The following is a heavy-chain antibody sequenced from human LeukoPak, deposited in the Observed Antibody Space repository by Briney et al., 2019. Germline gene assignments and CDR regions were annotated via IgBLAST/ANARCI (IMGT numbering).Heavy chain of an antibody. CDR3: ATSYDHGWLIGS. CDR1: GGSITNDY. CDR2: IHYSGTI. D-gene: IGHD3-16*01. J-gene: IGHJ4*02. Sequence: SETLSLTCTVSGGSITNDYWNWIRQSSGKQLEWIGSIHYSGTINYSPSLKSRITIPLDTSKNQFSLKLSSVTAADTAMYYCATSYDHGWLIGSWGQGTLVTVSS. V-gene: IGHV4-59*01.